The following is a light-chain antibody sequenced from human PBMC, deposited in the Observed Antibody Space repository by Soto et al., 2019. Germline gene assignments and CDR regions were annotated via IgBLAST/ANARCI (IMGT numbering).Light chain of an antibody. V-gene: IGLV2-23*02. CDR2: EVS. CDR1: SSDVGSYKR. Sequence: QSALTQPASVSGSPGQSITISCTGTSSDVGSYKRVSWYQQHPGKAPKLMISEVSKRPSGISDRCSGSKSGSTASLTISGLQAEDEADSYCCSYAGTSPHTVFGGVTQLTVL. CDR3: CSYAGTSPHTV. J-gene: IGLJ7*01.